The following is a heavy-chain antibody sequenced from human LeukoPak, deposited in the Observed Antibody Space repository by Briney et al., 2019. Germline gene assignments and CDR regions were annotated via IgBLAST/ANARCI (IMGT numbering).Heavy chain of an antibody. CDR2: IYHTGST. V-gene: IGHV4-59*02. CDR1: GGSVSDYY. Sequence: SETLSLTCTISGGSVSDYYWSWIRQSPGKGLEWIGYIYHTGSTSYSPSLKSRVTISADTSQNQFSLKLSSVTAADTAVYYCARDPTAVAATGGFDHWGQGTLVTVSS. CDR3: ARDPTAVAATGGFDH. D-gene: IGHD6-19*01. J-gene: IGHJ4*02.